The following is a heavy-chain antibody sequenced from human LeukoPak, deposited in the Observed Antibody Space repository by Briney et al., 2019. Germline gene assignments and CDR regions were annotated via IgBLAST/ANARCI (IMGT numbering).Heavy chain of an antibody. D-gene: IGHD3-3*01. V-gene: IGHV3-7*01. J-gene: IGHJ4*02. CDR1: GFTFSSYW. Sequence: PGGSLRLSCAASGFTFSSYWMSWVRQAPGKGLEWVANVKQDGSEKYYVDSVKGRFTISRDNAKNSLYLQMNSLRAEDTAVYYCARAPSPWSGYYQVYYFDYWGQGTLVTVSS. CDR3: ARAPSPWSGYYQVYYFDY. CDR2: VKQDGSEK.